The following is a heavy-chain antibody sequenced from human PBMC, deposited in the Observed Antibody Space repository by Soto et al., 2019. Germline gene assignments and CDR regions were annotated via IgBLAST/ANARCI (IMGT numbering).Heavy chain of an antibody. D-gene: IGHD6-19*01. J-gene: IGHJ4*02. V-gene: IGHV4-31*03. CDR1: GDAIYIGGYY. CDR3: ANPWGPGWFYFDL. Sequence: SETLSLTCTVSGDAIYIGGYYWTWIRQHPGKGLEWIGYIYHTGKTYYNPSLESRVTMSVDTSKNQFSLKLASVTAADTALYYCANPWGPGWFYFDLWGQGTVVTVAS. CDR2: IYHTGKT.